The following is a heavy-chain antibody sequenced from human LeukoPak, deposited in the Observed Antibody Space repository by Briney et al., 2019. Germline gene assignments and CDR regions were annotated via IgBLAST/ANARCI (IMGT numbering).Heavy chain of an antibody. CDR1: GGSISSYY. CDR2: IYYSGST. J-gene: IGHJ4*02. CDR3: AREGYYDSSGYPTFDY. Sequence: PSETLSLTCTVSGGSISSYYWSWLRQPPGKGLEWIGYIYYSGSTNYNPSLKSRVTISVDTSKNQFSLKLSSVTAADTAVYYCAREGYYDSSGYPTFDYWGQGTLVTVSS. D-gene: IGHD3-22*01. V-gene: IGHV4-59*01.